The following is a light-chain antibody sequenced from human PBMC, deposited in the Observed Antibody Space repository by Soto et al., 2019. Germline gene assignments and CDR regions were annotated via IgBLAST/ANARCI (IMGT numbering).Light chain of an antibody. V-gene: IGLV2-8*01. CDR2: EVT. J-gene: IGLJ2*01. Sequence: QSVLTQPPSASGSPGQSVTISCTGTSSDVGGYEHVSWYQQHPGKAPKLLIYEVTRRPSGVPDRFSGSKSGNTASLTVSGLQAEDEADYYCSSDAGKIALFGGGTQLTVL. CDR3: SSDAGKIAL. CDR1: SSDVGGYEH.